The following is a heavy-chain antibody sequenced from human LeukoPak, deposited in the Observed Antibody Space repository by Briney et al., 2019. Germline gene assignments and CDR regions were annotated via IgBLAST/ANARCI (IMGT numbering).Heavy chain of an antibody. V-gene: IGHV3-48*01. Sequence: PGGSLRLSCAASGFTLSSYSMNWVRQAPGKGLEWVSYISSSSSTIYYADSVKGRFTISRDNAKNSLYLQMNSLRAEDTAVYYCARDRGYCSGGSCSYWGQGTLVTVSS. CDR3: ARDRGYCSGGSCSY. D-gene: IGHD2-15*01. CDR2: ISSSSSTI. CDR1: GFTLSSYS. J-gene: IGHJ4*02.